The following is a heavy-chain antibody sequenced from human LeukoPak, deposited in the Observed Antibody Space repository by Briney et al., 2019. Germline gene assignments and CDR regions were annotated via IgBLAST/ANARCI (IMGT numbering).Heavy chain of an antibody. V-gene: IGHV3-33*01. Sequence: GGSLRLSCAASGFTFSGYGMHWVRQAPGKGLEWVAVIWYDGSNKYYADSVKGRFTISRDNSKNTLYLQMNSLRAEDTAVYYCARGRGSGSYYFDYWGQGTLVTVSS. D-gene: IGHD6-19*01. J-gene: IGHJ4*02. CDR3: ARGRGSGSYYFDY. CDR2: IWYDGSNK. CDR1: GFTFSGYG.